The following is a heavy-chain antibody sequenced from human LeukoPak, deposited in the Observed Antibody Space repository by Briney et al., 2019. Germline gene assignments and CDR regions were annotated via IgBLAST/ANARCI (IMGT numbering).Heavy chain of an antibody. Sequence: SVKVSCKASGGTFSSYAVNWVRQAPGQGLEWMGRIIPILGITNYAEKFRGRVTITADRSTSTAYMELSSLRSGDTAVYYCARPVGDGYNNYYLDYWGQGTQVTVSS. D-gene: IGHD5-24*01. CDR2: IIPILGIT. J-gene: IGHJ4*02. CDR1: GGTFSSYA. CDR3: ARPVGDGYNNYYLDY. V-gene: IGHV1-69*04.